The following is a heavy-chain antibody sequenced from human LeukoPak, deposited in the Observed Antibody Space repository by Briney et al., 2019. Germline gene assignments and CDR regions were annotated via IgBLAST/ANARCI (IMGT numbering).Heavy chain of an antibody. V-gene: IGHV1-2*02. J-gene: IGHJ4*02. CDR1: GYTLTSYD. D-gene: IGHD2-2*01. CDR2: INPNSGGT. Sequence: ASVKVSCKASGYTLTSYDINWVRQAPGQGLEWMGWINPNSGGTNYAQKFQGRVTMTRDTSISTAYMELSRLRSDDTAVYYCAREDCSSTSCYLDYWGQETLVTVSS. CDR3: AREDCSSTSCYLDY.